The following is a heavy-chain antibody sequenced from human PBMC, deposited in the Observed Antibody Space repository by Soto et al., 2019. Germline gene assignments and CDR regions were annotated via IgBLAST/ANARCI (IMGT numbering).Heavy chain of an antibody. CDR1: GFTFSSYA. D-gene: IGHD3-22*01. CDR2: ISGSGGST. Sequence: PVGSLRLSCAASGFTFSSYAMSWVRQAPGKGLEWVSAISGSGGSTYYADSVKGRFTISRDNSKNTLYLQMNSLRAEDTAVYYCAKDGPYYDSSGYYQYYFDYWGQGTLVTVSS. V-gene: IGHV3-23*01. J-gene: IGHJ4*02. CDR3: AKDGPYYDSSGYYQYYFDY.